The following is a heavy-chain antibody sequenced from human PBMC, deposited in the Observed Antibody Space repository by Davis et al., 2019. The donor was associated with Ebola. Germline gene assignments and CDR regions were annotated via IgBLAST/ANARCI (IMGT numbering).Heavy chain of an antibody. CDR3: ARVLRMVRGVIGY. J-gene: IGHJ4*02. D-gene: IGHD3-10*01. CDR1: GFSFSAYW. CDR2: VNGDGSVI. V-gene: IGHV3-74*01. Sequence: GESLKISCVASGFSFSAYWMHWVRQAPGKGLVWVSRVNGDGSVINYADSVEGRLTISRDNAKNSLYLQMNSLRAEDTAVYCCARVLRMVRGVIGYWGQGTLVTVSA.